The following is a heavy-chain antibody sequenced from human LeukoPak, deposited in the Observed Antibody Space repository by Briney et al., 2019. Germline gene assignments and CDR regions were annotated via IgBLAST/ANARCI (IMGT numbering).Heavy chain of an antibody. D-gene: IGHD4-17*01. J-gene: IGHJ4*02. Sequence: GGSLRLSCTTSGFTFSNFAMSWVRQAPGEGLGWVSIISGSGADTFYTDPVKGRFTISRDNSKNTLYLQMNSLRAEDTAVYYCAKPHGVGYLGQGTLVTVSS. V-gene: IGHV3-23*01. CDR3: AKPHGVGY. CDR2: ISGSGADT. CDR1: GFTFSNFA.